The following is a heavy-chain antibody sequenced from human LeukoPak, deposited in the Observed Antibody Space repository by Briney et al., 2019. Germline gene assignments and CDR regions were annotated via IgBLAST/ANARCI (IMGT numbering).Heavy chain of an antibody. CDR1: GFSFSDYA. CDR3: AKDPHFYYYYYMDA. V-gene: IGHV3-23*01. J-gene: IGHJ6*03. CDR2: ISGSGGDT. Sequence: GGPLRLSCAASGFSFSDYAMSWVRQAPGKGLEWVSAISGSGGDTYFVDSVKGRFTISRDNSKRTVFLQMDSLRAEDTAVYYCAKDPHFYYYYYMDAWGNGTTVTVSS.